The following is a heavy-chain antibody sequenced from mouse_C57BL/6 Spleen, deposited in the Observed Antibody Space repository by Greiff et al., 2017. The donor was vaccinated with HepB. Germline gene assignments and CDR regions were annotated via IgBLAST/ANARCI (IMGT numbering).Heavy chain of an antibody. V-gene: IGHV5-9-1*02. Sequence: EVKVVESGEGLVKPGGSLKLSCAASGFTFSSYAMSWVRQTPEKRLEWVAYISSGGDYIYYADTVKGRFTISRDNARNTLYLQMSSLKSEDTAMYYCTREAQAKGYAMDYWGQGTSVTVSS. CDR3: TREAQAKGYAMDY. CDR2: ISSGGDYI. D-gene: IGHD3-2*02. J-gene: IGHJ4*01. CDR1: GFTFSSYA.